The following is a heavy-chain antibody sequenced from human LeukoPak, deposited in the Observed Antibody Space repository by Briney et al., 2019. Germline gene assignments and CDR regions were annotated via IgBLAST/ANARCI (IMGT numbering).Heavy chain of an antibody. CDR3: ARRAGGYSHPYDY. D-gene: IGHD4-23*01. Sequence: GGSLRLSCAASGFTFSDYYMSWIRQAPGKGLEWVSYISYSSTTIYYADSVKGRFTISRDNSKNTLYLQMNSLRAEDTAVYYCARRAGGYSHPYDYWGQGTLVTVSS. J-gene: IGHJ4*02. V-gene: IGHV3-11*01. CDR2: ISYSSTTI. CDR1: GFTFSDYY.